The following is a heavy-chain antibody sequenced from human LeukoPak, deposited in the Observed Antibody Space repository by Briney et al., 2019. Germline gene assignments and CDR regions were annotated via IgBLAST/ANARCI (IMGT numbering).Heavy chain of an antibody. V-gene: IGHV3-21*01. CDR1: GFTFSSYS. Sequence: GGSLRLSCAASGFTFSSYSMNWVRQAPGKGLEWVSSISSSSSYIYYADSVKGRFTISRDNAKNSLYLQMNSLRAEDTAVYYCATSPAQGLQFLHDYWGQGTLVTVSS. CDR2: ISSSSSYI. J-gene: IGHJ4*02. D-gene: IGHD6-19*01. CDR3: ATSPAQGLQFLHDY.